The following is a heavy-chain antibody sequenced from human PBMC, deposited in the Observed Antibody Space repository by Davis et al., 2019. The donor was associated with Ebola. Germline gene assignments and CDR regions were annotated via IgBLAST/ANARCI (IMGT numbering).Heavy chain of an antibody. Sequence: MPGGSLRLSCAVYGGSFSGYYWSWIRQPPGKGLEWIGEMIDSGNTNYNPSLKSRVTISVDTSKNQFSLKLRSVTAADTAVYYCARRINTYDSGWHFDYWGQGTLVTVSS. V-gene: IGHV4-34*12. CDR3: ARRINTYDSGWHFDY. J-gene: IGHJ4*02. CDR1: GGSFSGYY. D-gene: IGHD6-19*01. CDR2: MIDSGNT.